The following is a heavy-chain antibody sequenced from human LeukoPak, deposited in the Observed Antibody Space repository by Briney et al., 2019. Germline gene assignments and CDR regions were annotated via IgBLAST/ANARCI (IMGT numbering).Heavy chain of an antibody. V-gene: IGHV1-18*01. CDR2: ISAYNGNT. CDR3: ARDRQQQLAFDY. J-gene: IGHJ4*02. CDR1: GYTFTSYG. Sequence: ASVKVSCKASGYTFTSYGISWVRQAPGQGLEWMGWISAYNGNTNYAQKLQGRVTMTTDTSTSTPYMELRSLRSDDTAVYYCARDRQQQLAFDYWGQGTLVTVSS. D-gene: IGHD6-13*01.